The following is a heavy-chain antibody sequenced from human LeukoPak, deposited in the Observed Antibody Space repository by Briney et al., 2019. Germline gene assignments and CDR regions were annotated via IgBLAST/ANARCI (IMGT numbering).Heavy chain of an antibody. D-gene: IGHD1-26*01. J-gene: IGHJ4*01. Sequence: GGSLTLFCAPWGYLFSLYGMHWVRQAPGKGLEWMTFIRYDGSNKYYADSVKSRFTISRDNSKNTLYLQMNSLRVEDTAVYYCARAYIVGATNFDYWGQGTLVTVSS. V-gene: IGHV3-30*02. CDR3: ARAYIVGATNFDY. CDR1: GYLFSLYG. CDR2: IRYDGSNK.